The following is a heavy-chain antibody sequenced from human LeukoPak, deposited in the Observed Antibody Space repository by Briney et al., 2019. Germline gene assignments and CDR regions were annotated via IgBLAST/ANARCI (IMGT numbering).Heavy chain of an antibody. CDR2: ISGSGGGT. CDR1: GFTFSSYA. D-gene: IGHD1-7*01. CDR3: AKDNVGSWNYGGIDY. Sequence: GGSLSLSCAASGFTFSSYAMGWVRRAPGGGLEWVSAISGSGGGTYYADSVKGRFTISRDNSKNTLYLQMNSLRAEDTAVYYCAKDNVGSWNYGGIDYWGQGTLVTVSS. J-gene: IGHJ4*02. V-gene: IGHV3-23*01.